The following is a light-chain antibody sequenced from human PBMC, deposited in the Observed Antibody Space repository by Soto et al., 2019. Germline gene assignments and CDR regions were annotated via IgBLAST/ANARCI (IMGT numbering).Light chain of an antibody. CDR1: QSVNNNY. J-gene: IGKJ2*01. CDR2: GVS. CDR3: QQFCDLSDT. V-gene: IGKV3-20*01. Sequence: EIVLTQSPGTLSLSPGERATLSCRASQSVNNNYFAWYQQKPGQAPRPLIYGVSNRATGIPDRFSGSGSGTHFTLTISRLEPEDFAVYYFQQFCDLSDTFGQGSKLEIK.